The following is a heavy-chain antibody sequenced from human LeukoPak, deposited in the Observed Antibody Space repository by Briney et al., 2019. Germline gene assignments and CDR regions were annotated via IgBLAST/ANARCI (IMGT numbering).Heavy chain of an antibody. CDR1: GGSISSTNW. CDR2: VHLDGRT. CDR3: TRESRPFCPFAY. V-gene: IGHV4-4*02. D-gene: IGHD2-2*01. J-gene: IGHJ4*02. Sequence: PSGTLSLICGVSGGSISSTNWWTWVRQPPGKGLEWIGEVHLDGRTNYNPSLRSRVAMSLDRANNQFSLSLTSVTAADTAVYYCTRESRPFCPFAYWGQGVLVTVCS.